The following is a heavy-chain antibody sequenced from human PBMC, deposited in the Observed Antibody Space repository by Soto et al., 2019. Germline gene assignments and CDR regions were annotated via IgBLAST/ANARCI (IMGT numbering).Heavy chain of an antibody. CDR3: ASSDADYGGNSGFVY. CDR1: GYSFTSYW. CDR2: IYPGDSDT. D-gene: IGHD4-17*01. Sequence: GESLKISCKGSGYSFTSYWIGWVRQMPGKGLEWMGIIYPGDSDTRYSPSFQGQVTISADKSISTAYLQWSSLKASDTAMYYCASSDADYGGNSGFVYWGQGTLVTVSS. V-gene: IGHV5-51*01. J-gene: IGHJ4*02.